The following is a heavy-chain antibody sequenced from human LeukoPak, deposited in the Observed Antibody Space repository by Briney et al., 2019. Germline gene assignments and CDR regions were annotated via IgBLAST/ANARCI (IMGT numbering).Heavy chain of an antibody. CDR2: INPHSGGT. V-gene: IGHV1-2*02. Sequence: GASVKVSCKASGYTFTGYYIHWVRQAPGQGLEWMGWINPHSGGTNYGQKFKGRVTMTRDTYISTAYMELSRLRSDDTAVYYCARGLRGSPAFDYWGQGTLVTVSS. CDR3: ARGLRGSPAFDY. D-gene: IGHD2-2*01. J-gene: IGHJ4*02. CDR1: GYTFTGYY.